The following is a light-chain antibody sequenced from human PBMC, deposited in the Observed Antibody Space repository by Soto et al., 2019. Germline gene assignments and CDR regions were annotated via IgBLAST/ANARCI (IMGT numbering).Light chain of an antibody. CDR2: GAS. CDR3: QQYEKWPPSIT. J-gene: IGKJ5*01. CDR1: QSVSNNY. V-gene: IGKV3-20*01. Sequence: DIVLTQSPGTLSLSPGERATLSCRASQSVSNNYLAWYQQKPGQAPRLLIYGASNRATGIPDRFSGSGSGTEFTLTISSLQPDDFALYYCQQYEKWPPSITFGQGTRLEN.